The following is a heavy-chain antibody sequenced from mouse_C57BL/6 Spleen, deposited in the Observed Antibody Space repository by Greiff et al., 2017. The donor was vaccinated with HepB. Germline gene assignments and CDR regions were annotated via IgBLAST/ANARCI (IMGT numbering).Heavy chain of an antibody. Sequence: EVQLQESGPGLVKPSQSLSLTCSVTGYSITSGYYWNWIRQFPGNKLEWMGYISYDGSNNYNPSLKNRISITRDTSKNQFFLKLNSVTTEDTATYYCARETGTSGYFDYWGQGTTLTVSS. V-gene: IGHV3-6*01. CDR1: GYSITSGYY. CDR2: ISYDGSN. CDR3: ARETGTSGYFDY. D-gene: IGHD4-1*01. J-gene: IGHJ2*01.